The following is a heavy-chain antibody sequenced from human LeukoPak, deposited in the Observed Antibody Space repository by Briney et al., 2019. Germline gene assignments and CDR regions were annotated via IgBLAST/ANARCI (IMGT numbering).Heavy chain of an antibody. J-gene: IGHJ6*02. D-gene: IGHD2-15*01. CDR2: IKQDGSEK. V-gene: IGHV3-7*01. CDR3: AGPCSGGSCYDGLDV. Sequence: PGGSLRLSCAASGFTFSSYWMSWVRQAPGKGLEWVANIKQDGSEKNYVDSVKGRFTISRDNAKSSLYLQLHSLRAEDTAVYYCAGPCSGGSCYDGLDVWGQGTTVIVSS. CDR1: GFTFSSYW.